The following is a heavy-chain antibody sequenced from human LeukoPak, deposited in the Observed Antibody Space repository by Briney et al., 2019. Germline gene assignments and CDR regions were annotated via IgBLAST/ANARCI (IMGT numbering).Heavy chain of an antibody. CDR3: AREISRTMDV. Sequence: GGSLRLSCVASGFTFSSRWMHWVRQAPGKGLVWVSIINTDGSTTRYADFVEGRFTISRDNARNTLYLEMNSLRVEDTAVYFCAREISRTMDVWGQGTTVTV. V-gene: IGHV3-74*01. D-gene: IGHD2/OR15-2a*01. J-gene: IGHJ6*02. CDR2: INTDGSTT. CDR1: GFTFSSRW.